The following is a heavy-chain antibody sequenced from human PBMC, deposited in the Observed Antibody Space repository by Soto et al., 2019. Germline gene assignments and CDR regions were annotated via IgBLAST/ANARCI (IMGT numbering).Heavy chain of an antibody. D-gene: IGHD4-17*01. J-gene: IGHJ6*02. CDR2: IIPIFGTA. CDR1: GGTFSSYA. Sequence: SVKVSCKASGGTFSSYAISWVRQAPGQGLEWMGGIIPIFGTANYAQKFQGRVTITADESTSTAYMELSSLRPEDTAVYYCARETTTVTRDYFYSGMDVWGQGTTVTVSS. V-gene: IGHV1-69*13. CDR3: ARETTTVTRDYFYSGMDV.